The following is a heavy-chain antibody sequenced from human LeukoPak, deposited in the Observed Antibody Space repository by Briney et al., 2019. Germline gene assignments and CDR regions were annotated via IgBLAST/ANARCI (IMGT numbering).Heavy chain of an antibody. CDR3: ARGSKLRAPARSALEI. V-gene: IGHV1-2*02. J-gene: IGHJ3*02. CDR1: GYTFTGYY. CDR2: INPNNGDT. Sequence: ASVKVSCKASGYTFTGYYIHWVRQAPGQGPQWMAWINPNNGDTYYVQNLQGKVTVTRDTSISTAYMELSRLISDDTAIYFCARGSKLRAPARSALEIWGQGTMVTVSS. D-gene: IGHD4-11*01.